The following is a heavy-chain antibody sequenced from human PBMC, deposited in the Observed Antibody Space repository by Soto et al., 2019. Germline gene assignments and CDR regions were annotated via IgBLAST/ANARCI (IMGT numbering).Heavy chain of an antibody. D-gene: IGHD7-27*01. V-gene: IGHV4-31*03. CDR3: ARSHRDNWGSPDYFDY. CDR1: GGSISSGGYY. Sequence: PSETLSLTCTVSGGSISSGGYYWSWIRQHPGKGLEWIGYIYYNGDTYYNPSLKSRFSISIDTSKNQFSLRLTSVTAADTAVYYCARSHRDNWGSPDYFDYWGQGTLVTVSS. CDR2: IYYNGDT. J-gene: IGHJ4*02.